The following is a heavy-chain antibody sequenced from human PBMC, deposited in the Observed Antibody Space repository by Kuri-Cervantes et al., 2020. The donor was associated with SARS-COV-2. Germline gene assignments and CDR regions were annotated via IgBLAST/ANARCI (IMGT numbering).Heavy chain of an antibody. CDR3: AKDGAGAHDF. CDR1: GFKFSRTD. V-gene: IGHV3-30*18. CDR2: ISYDGNNK. J-gene: IGHJ4*02. Sequence: GESLKISCAASGFKFSRTDMHWVRQAPGKGLEWVAFISYDGNNKKCIASGKGRFTISRDNSQNKLYLQMRSLRPEDTAMYDCAKDGAGAHDFWGQGTLVTVSS. D-gene: IGHD4/OR15-4a*01.